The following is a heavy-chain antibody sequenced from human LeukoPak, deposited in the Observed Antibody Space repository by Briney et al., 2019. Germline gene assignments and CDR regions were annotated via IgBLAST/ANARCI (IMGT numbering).Heavy chain of an antibody. CDR2: IKQDGSEK. D-gene: IGHD2-2*01. V-gene: IGHV3-7*01. J-gene: IGHJ5*02. Sequence: GGSLRLSCAASGFTFSSYWMSWVRLAPGKGLEWVANIKQDGSEKYYVDSVKGRFTISRDNAKNSLYLQMNSLRAEDTAVYYCARERGYCSSTSCYLTGWFDPWGQGTLVTVSS. CDR1: GFTFSSYW. CDR3: ARERGYCSSTSCYLTGWFDP.